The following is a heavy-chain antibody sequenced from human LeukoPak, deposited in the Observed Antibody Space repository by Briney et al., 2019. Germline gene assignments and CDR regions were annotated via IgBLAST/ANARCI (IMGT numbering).Heavy chain of an antibody. J-gene: IGHJ4*02. Sequence: PGGTLRLSCAASGFTFSSYGMSWVRQAPGKGLEWVSAISGSGGSTYYADSVKGRFTISRDSSKNTLSLQMNSLRAEDTAVYYCAREKNGYNLFDYWGQGTLVTVSS. D-gene: IGHD5-24*01. V-gene: IGHV3-23*01. CDR3: AREKNGYNLFDY. CDR1: GFTFSSYG. CDR2: ISGSGGST.